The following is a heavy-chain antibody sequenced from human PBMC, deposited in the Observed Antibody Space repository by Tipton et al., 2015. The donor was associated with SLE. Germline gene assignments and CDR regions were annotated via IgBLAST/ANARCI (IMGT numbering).Heavy chain of an antibody. V-gene: IGHV4-39*07. Sequence: TLSLTCTVSGGSISSSSYYWGWIRQPPGKGLEWIGEINHSGSTNYNPSLKSRVTISVDTSKNQFSLKLSSVTAADTAVYYCARVEIFGVVITFGWFDPWGQGTLVTVSS. D-gene: IGHD3-3*01. CDR3: ARVEIFGVVITFGWFDP. J-gene: IGHJ5*02. CDR1: GGSISSSSYY. CDR2: INHSGST.